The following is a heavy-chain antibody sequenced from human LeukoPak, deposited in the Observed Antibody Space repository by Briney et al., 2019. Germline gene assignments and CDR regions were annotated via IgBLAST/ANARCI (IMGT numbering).Heavy chain of an antibody. CDR2: ISSSSSYI. J-gene: IGHJ4*02. CDR1: GFTFSSYS. Sequence: GGSLRLSCAASGFTFSSYSMNWVRQAPGKGLEWVSSISSSSSYIYYADSVKGRFTISRDNAKNSLYLQMNSLRAEDTAVYYCATTPRYCSRTSCTTDYWGQGTLVTVSS. D-gene: IGHD2-2*01. V-gene: IGHV3-21*03. CDR3: ATTPRYCSRTSCTTDY.